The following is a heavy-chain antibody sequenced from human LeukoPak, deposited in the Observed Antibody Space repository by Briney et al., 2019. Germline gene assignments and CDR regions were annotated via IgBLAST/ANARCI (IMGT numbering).Heavy chain of an antibody. J-gene: IGHJ5*02. V-gene: IGHV1-69*01. CDR2: TIPIFGTA. D-gene: IGHD2-2*01. CDR3: ARGLGCSSTSCPPNWFGH. CDR1: GGTFSSYA. Sequence: SVKVSFKASGGTFSSYAISWVRQAPGQGLEWMGGTIPIFGTANYAQKFQGRVTITADESTSTAYMELSSLRSEDTAVYYCARGLGCSSTSCPPNWFGHWGQGTLVTVSS.